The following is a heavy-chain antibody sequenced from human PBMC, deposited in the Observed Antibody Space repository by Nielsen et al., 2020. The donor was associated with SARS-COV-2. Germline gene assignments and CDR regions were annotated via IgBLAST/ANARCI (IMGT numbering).Heavy chain of an antibody. D-gene: IGHD2-15*01. V-gene: IGHV1-69*13. CDR1: GGTFSSYA. J-gene: IGHJ5*02. CDR3: ARRGGGYCSGGSCHWFDP. CDR2: IIPIFGTA. Sequence: SVKVSCKASGGTFSSYAISWVRQAPGQGLEWMGGIIPIFGTANYAQKFQGRVTITADESTSTAYMELSSLRSEDTAVYYCARRGGGYCSGGSCHWFDPWGQGTLVTVSS.